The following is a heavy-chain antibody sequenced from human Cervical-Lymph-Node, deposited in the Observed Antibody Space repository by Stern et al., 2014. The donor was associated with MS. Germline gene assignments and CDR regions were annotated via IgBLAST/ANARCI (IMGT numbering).Heavy chain of an antibody. CDR1: GGSISSSNW. CDR3: ASPAYYYDSSGYYKDAFDI. V-gene: IGHV4-4*02. J-gene: IGHJ3*02. D-gene: IGHD3-22*01. CDR2: IYHSGST. Sequence: VQLVESGPGLVKPSGTLSLTCAVSGGSISSSNWWSWVRQPPGKGLEWIGEIYHSGSTNYNPSLKSRVTISVDKSKNQFSLKLSSVTAADTAVYYCASPAYYYDSSGYYKDAFDIWGQGTMVTVSS.